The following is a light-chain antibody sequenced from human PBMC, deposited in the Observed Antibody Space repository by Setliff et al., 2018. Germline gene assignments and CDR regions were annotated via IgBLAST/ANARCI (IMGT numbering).Light chain of an antibody. V-gene: IGLV2-14*03. CDR1: SSDVGDYNY. CDR2: DVG. Sequence: QSVLTQPASVSGSPGQSITISCTGTSSDVGDYNYVSWYQQHPGKVPKLMIYDVGKRPSGVSDRFSGSKSGNTASLTISGLQAEDEADYYCSSYTSKTTVIFGGGTKVTVL. J-gene: IGLJ2*01. CDR3: SSYTSKTTVI.